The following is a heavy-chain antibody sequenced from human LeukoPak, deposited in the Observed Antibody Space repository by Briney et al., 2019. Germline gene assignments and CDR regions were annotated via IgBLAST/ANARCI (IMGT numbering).Heavy chain of an antibody. D-gene: IGHD5-12*01. CDR1: GYTFTSYG. J-gene: IGHJ4*02. V-gene: IGHV1-18*01. CDR2: INADNVNI. Sequence: ASVKVSCKASGYTFTSYGISWVRQSPGEGLEWMGWINADNVNIHYAQKLQGRVTMTADTSTSTAYMELRSLRSDDTAVYYCARAGYSNYPDYWGQGTLVTVSS. CDR3: ARAGYSNYPDY.